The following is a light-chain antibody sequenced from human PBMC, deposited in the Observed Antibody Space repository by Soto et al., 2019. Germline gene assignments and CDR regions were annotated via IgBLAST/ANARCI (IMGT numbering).Light chain of an antibody. J-gene: IGKJ4*01. CDR3: QQYGNSPLT. Sequence: EIVLTQKTSVLSLSVGERSTVSCRASQTVSNQLAWYQQKPGQAPRVIIFGVSTRASATPDRFRGSGSGTYFTLTISRLEPDDFALYYCQQYGNSPLTFGGGTNVDIK. V-gene: IGKV3-20*01. CDR2: GVS. CDR1: QTVSNQ.